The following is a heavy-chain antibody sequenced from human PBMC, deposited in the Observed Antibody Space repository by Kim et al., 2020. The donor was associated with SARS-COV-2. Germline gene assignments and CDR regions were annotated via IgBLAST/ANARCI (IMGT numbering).Heavy chain of an antibody. J-gene: IGHJ4*02. Sequence: SETLSLTCAVYGGSFSGYYWSWIRQPPGKGLEWIGEINHSGSTNYNPSLKSRVTISVDTSKNQFSLKLSSVTAADTAVYYCARGGVVRRMSTVTTPFDYWGQGTLVTVSS. D-gene: IGHD4-17*01. V-gene: IGHV4-34*01. CDR2: INHSGST. CDR3: ARGGVVRRMSTVTTPFDY. CDR1: GGSFSGYY.